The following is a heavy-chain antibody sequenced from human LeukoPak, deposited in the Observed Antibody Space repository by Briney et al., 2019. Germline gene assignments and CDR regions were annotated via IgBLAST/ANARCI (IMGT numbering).Heavy chain of an antibody. J-gene: IGHJ5*02. V-gene: IGHV3-7*01. CDR3: TRGLGEHGGVSDR. D-gene: IGHD3-16*01. CDR2: IKHDGGEQ. Sequence: GGSLRLSCAASGFTFSNAWMNWVRQAPGKGLEWVANIKHDGGEQIYVDSVKGRFTISRDNAKDSVYLQMNSLRAEDTAVYYCTRGLGEHGGVSDRWGQGTLVIVS. CDR1: GFTFSNAW.